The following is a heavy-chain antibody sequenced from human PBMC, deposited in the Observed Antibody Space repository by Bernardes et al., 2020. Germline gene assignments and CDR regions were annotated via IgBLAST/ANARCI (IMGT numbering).Heavy chain of an antibody. CDR3: SGHHIYYSSSGSHYTGDHVEWFDP. CDR2: IKHSGST. D-gene: IGHD3-10*01. Sequence: PDPLSLTCAAYVGSFSGYYWGRRREPTGKGLEWIGEIKHSGSTNYNPSLKSRVTISVDTSKNQFSLKLSSVTAADTAVYFCSGHHIYYSSSGSHYTGDHVEWFDPWGQGTLGTVSP. J-gene: IGHJ5*02. V-gene: IGHV4-34*01. CDR1: VGSFSGYY.